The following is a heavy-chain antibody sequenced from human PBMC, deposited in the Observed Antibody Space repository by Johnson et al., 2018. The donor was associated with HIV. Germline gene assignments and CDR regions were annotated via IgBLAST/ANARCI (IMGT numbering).Heavy chain of an antibody. CDR1: GFTFSSYA. V-gene: IGHV3-30-3*01. Sequence: QVQLVESGGGVVQPGRSLRLSCAASGFTFSSYAMHWVRQAPGKGLEWVAVISYDGSNKYYADSVKGRFTLSSENYKKKLYLNMKSLRAEDTAVYYCARKGDAFDIWGQGTKVTVSA. J-gene: IGHJ3*02. CDR3: ARKGDAFDI. CDR2: ISYDGSNK.